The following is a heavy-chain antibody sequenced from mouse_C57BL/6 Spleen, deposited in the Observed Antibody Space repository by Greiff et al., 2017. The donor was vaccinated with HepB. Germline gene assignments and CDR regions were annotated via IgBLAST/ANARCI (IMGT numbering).Heavy chain of an antibody. CDR1: GFSLTSHG. Sequence: QVQLKQSGPGLVQPSQSLSITCTASGFSLTSHGVHWVRQSPGKGLEWLGVIWNGGSTDYNEAFISRMSISKDNSKSQVFFKMYSLQADDTAIYYCARNRVNSTNWYFDVGGTGTTVTVSS. V-gene: IGHV2-2*01. CDR3: ARNRVNSTNWYFDV. J-gene: IGHJ1*03. CDR2: IWNGGST. D-gene: IGHD2-5*01.